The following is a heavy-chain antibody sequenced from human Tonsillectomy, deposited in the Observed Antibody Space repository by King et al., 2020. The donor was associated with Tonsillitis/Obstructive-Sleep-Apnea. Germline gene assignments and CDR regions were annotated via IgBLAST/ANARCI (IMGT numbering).Heavy chain of an antibody. D-gene: IGHD4-23*01. V-gene: IGHV3-74*02. CDR1: GFTFSSYW. CDR2: INSDGSST. Sequence: VQLVESGGGLVQPGGSLRLSCAASGFTFSSYWMHWVRQAPGKGLVWVSGINSDGSSTSYADSVKGRFTISRDNAKNTLYLQMNSLRAEDTAVYYCARKSGYGGKSIYGMDVWGQGTTVTVSS. CDR3: ARKSGYGGKSIYGMDV. J-gene: IGHJ6*02.